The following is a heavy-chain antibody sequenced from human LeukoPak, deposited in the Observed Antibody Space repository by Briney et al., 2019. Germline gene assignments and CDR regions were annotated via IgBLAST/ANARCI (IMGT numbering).Heavy chain of an antibody. D-gene: IGHD3-22*01. Sequence: GGSLRLSCAASGFTLSDYYMSWIRQAPGKGLEWVSYISSSGSTIYYADSVKGRFTISRDNAKNSLYLQMNSLRAEDTAVCYCARLYDRDAFDIWGQGTMVTVSS. CDR2: ISSSGSTI. V-gene: IGHV3-11*01. CDR3: ARLYDRDAFDI. J-gene: IGHJ3*02. CDR1: GFTLSDYY.